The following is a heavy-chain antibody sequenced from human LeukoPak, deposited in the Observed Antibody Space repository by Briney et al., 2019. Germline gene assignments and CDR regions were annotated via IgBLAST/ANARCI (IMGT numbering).Heavy chain of an antibody. CDR3: ASDRAGFDP. CDR1: GGAISSSSYY. CDR2: IYYSGST. J-gene: IGHJ5*02. Sequence: SETLSLTCTVSGGAISSSSYYWGWIRQPPGKGLEWIGRIYYSGSTYYNPSLKSRVTISVDTPKNQFSLKLSSVTAADTAVYYCASDRAGFDPWGQETLVTVSS. V-gene: IGHV4-39*01.